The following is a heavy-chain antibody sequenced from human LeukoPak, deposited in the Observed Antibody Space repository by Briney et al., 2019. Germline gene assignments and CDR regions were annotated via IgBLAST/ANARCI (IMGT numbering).Heavy chain of an antibody. Sequence: SETLSLTCTVSGGSISSSSYYWGWIRQPPGKGLEWVGSIYYSGSTYYNPSLKSRVTISVDTSKNQFSLKLSSVTAADTAVYYCARDTEGNWFDPWGQGTLVTVSS. V-gene: IGHV4-39*07. CDR3: ARDTEGNWFDP. D-gene: IGHD1-14*01. CDR2: IYYSGST. CDR1: GGSISSSSYY. J-gene: IGHJ5*02.